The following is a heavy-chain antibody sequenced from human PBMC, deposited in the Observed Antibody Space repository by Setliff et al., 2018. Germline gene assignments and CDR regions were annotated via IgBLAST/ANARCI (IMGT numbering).Heavy chain of an antibody. CDR3: ARDGGNGYSYGYPFDY. Sequence: ASVKVSCKASRYTFTKYFTQWMRQGPGQGHSGWDTSTLTMITHTTHRSSGVESPRVTITSDRSVSTAYMELSSLRSEDMVVYYCARDGGNGYSYGYPFDYWGQGTLVTVSS. J-gene: IGHJ4*02. V-gene: IGHV1-2*01. CDR1: RYTFTKYF. CDR2: STLTMIT. D-gene: IGHD5-18*01.